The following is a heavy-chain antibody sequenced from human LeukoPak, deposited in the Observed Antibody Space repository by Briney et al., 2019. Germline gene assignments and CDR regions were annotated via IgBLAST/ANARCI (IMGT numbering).Heavy chain of an antibody. CDR3: ARGLPGY. CDR2: INHSGGT. Sequence: PSETLSLTCAVSGGSFSDYNWNWIRQPPGRGLEWIGEINHSGGTNYNPSLKSRVTISIDTSKNQFSLKRASVTAADTAVYYGARGLPGYWGQGTLVSVSS. V-gene: IGHV4-34*01. J-gene: IGHJ4*02. CDR1: GGSFSDYN.